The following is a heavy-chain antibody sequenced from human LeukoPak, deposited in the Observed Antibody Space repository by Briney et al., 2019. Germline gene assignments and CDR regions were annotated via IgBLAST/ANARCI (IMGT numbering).Heavy chain of an antibody. CDR2: IIPIFGTA. CDR3: ARDRDNWGLQYAFDI. D-gene: IGHD7-27*01. V-gene: IGHV1-69*01. J-gene: IGHJ3*02. Sequence: SVKVSCKASGGTFSSYAISWVRQAPGQGLEWMGGIIPIFGTANYAQKFQGRVTITADESTSTAYMELSSLRSEDTAVYYCARDRDNWGLQYAFDIWGQGTMVTVSS. CDR1: GGTFSSYA.